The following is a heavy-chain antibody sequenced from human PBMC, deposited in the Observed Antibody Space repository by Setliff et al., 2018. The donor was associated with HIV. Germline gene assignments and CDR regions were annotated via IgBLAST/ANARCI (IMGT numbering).Heavy chain of an antibody. CDR2: IKSKRDGGTI. D-gene: IGHD1-26*01. Sequence: LRLSCAASGFTFSSYWMSWVRQAPGKGLEWVARIKSKRDGGTIDYAAPVKGRFTISTDDSENTLYLQMNSLKSEDTAMYYCTTLVGANPYHDAFDIWGQGTLVTVSS. CDR3: TTLVGANPYHDAFDI. CDR1: GFTFSSYW. J-gene: IGHJ3*02. V-gene: IGHV3-15*01.